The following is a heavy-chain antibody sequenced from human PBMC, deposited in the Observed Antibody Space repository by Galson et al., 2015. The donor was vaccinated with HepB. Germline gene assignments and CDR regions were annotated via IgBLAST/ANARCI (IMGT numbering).Heavy chain of an antibody. CDR2: IYSGGST. CDR3: ARSILTGYYNWEY. CDR1: GFTVSSNY. D-gene: IGHD3-9*01. V-gene: IGHV3-66*01. J-gene: IGHJ4*02. Sequence: SLRLSCAASGFTVSSNYMSWVRQAPGKGLEWVSVIYSGGSTYYVDSVKGRFTISRDNSKNTLYLQMNSLRAEDTAVYYCARSILTGYYNWEYWGQGTLVTVSS.